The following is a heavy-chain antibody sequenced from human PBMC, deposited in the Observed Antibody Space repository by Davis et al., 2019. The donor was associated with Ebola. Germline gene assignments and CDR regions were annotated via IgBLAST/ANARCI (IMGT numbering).Heavy chain of an antibody. J-gene: IGHJ5*02. CDR2: IYYSGST. CDR1: GGSISSYY. Sequence: PGGSLRLSCTVSGGSISSYYWSWIRQPPGKGLEWIGYIYYSGSTNYNPSLKSRVTISVDTSKNQFSLKLSSVTAADTAVYYCARDSIAAAVSGYNWFDPWGQGTLVTVSS. D-gene: IGHD6-13*01. V-gene: IGHV4-59*01. CDR3: ARDSIAAAVSGYNWFDP.